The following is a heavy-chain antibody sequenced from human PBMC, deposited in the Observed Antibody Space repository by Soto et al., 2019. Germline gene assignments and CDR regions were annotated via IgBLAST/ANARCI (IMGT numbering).Heavy chain of an antibody. J-gene: IGHJ6*02. CDR2: IQYDGYS. D-gene: IGHD3-10*01. CDR1: GGSITNYY. V-gene: IGHV4-59*08. CDR3: ARHGFGSLHGLVDV. Sequence: QVQLQESGPGLVKPSETLSLTCTVSGGSITNYYCSWFRQPPGKGLEWIGYIQYDGYSAYNLSLKRRVTLSKESSKTQSSCFVRAVPATDTAVYYCARHGFGSLHGLVDVWGQGTTVMVSS.